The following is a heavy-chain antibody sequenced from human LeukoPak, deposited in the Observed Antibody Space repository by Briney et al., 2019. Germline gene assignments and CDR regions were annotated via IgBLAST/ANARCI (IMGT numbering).Heavy chain of an antibody. J-gene: IGHJ4*02. CDR1: GFTVSGSY. V-gene: IGHV3-53*01. Sequence: GGSLRLSCAGSGFTVSGSYLSWVRQPPGKGLEWVSIIYTSGGTYYADSVKGQFTISRDNSKSTLYLQMNSLRAEDTAVYYCARGGGNTRFDYWGQGTLVTVSS. CDR3: ARGGGNTRFDY. D-gene: IGHD3-10*01. CDR2: IYTSGGT.